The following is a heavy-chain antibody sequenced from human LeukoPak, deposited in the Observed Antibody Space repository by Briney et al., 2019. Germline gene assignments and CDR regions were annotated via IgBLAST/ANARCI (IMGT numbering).Heavy chain of an antibody. CDR3: ARDSSAGYRGFYFDY. V-gene: IGHV3-33*01. D-gene: IGHD3-9*01. CDR1: GFTFSSYG. Sequence: GGSLRLSCAASGFTFSSYGMHWVRQAPGKGLEWVAVIWYDGSNKYYADSVKGRFTISRDNSKNTLYLQMNSLRAEDTAVYYCARDSSAGYRGFYFDYWGQGTLVTVSS. J-gene: IGHJ4*02. CDR2: IWYDGSNK.